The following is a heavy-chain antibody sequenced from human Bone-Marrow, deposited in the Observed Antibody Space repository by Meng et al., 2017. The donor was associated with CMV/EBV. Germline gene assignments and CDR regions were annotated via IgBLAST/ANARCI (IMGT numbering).Heavy chain of an antibody. D-gene: IGHD3-3*01. J-gene: IGHJ5*02. CDR3: ARDPIFGVVPANWVDP. V-gene: IGHV1-2*02. CDR1: GYTFTGYY. CDR2: INPNSGGT. Sequence: ASVKVSCKASGYTFTGYYMHWVRQAPGQGLEWMGWINPNSGGTNYAQKFQGRVTMTRDTPISTAYMELRRLRSDDTAVYYRARDPIFGVVPANWVDPWGQGTLVTVPS.